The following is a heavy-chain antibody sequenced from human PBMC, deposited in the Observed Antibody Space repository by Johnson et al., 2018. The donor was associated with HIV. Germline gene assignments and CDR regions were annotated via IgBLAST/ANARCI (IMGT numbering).Heavy chain of an antibody. CDR3: AKGLGVGLLTHDAFDI. J-gene: IGHJ3*02. D-gene: IGHD2-15*01. CDR1: GFTFDDYA. V-gene: IGHV3-9*01. Sequence: EVQLVESGGGLVQPGRSLRLSCAASGFTFDDYAMHWVRQAPGKGLEWVSGISRNSGSIGYADSVKGRFTISRDNAKNSLYLKMNRLRAEDTALYYCAKGLGVGLLTHDAFDIWGPGTIVTVSS. CDR2: ISRNSGSI.